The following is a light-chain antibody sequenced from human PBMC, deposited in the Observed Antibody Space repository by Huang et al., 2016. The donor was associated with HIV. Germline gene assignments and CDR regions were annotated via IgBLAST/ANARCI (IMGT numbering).Light chain of an antibody. Sequence: EIVMTQSPATLSVSPGERVTLTCRANRSVSTNLACYQQRPGQAPRLLIYGSSTRAPGIPARFSGSGSGTDFSLTISSLQSEDFALYYCHQYNNWRLSFGGGTRVDI. J-gene: IGKJ4*01. CDR3: HQYNNWRLS. CDR1: RSVSTN. V-gene: IGKV3-15*01. CDR2: GSS.